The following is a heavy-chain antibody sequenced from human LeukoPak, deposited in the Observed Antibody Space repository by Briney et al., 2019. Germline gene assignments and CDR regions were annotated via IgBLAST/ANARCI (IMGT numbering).Heavy chain of an antibody. CDR1: GGTFSSYA. Sequence: ASVKVSCRASGGTFSSYAISWVRQAPGQGLEWMGGIIPIFGTANYAQKFQGRVTITADESTSTAYMELSSLRSEDTAVYYCARGPEWELLSFDIWGQGTMVTVSS. CDR2: IIPIFGTA. J-gene: IGHJ3*02. CDR3: ARGPEWELLSFDI. D-gene: IGHD1-26*01. V-gene: IGHV1-69*13.